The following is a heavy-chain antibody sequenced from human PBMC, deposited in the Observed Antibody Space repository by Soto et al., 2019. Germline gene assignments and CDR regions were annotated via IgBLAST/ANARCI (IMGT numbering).Heavy chain of an antibody. Sequence: QVQLQQWGAGLLKPSETLSLTCAVYGGSFSGYYWSWIRQPPGKGLEWIGEINHSGSNNYNPSLKSRVTISVDTSKNQFSLKLSAVTAADTAVYYCARGRGRRDGYNFDYWGQGTLVTVSS. CDR1: GGSFSGYY. CDR3: ARGRGRRDGYNFDY. D-gene: IGHD5-12*01. V-gene: IGHV4-34*01. J-gene: IGHJ4*02. CDR2: INHSGSN.